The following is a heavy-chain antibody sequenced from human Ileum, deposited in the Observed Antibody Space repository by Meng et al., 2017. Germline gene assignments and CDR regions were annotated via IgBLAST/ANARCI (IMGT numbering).Heavy chain of an antibody. Sequence: QLQVQVPGPGLVSPSGTPSLTVIVAGGSISSTTTVYSWGWLRQPPGKWLEWIGSIYSTGTTYYNPSLESRVTISRDTSKNQFSLKLTSVTAADTAVYYCARQPTGYPNWFDPWGQGTLVTVSS. V-gene: IGHV4-39*07. CDR1: GGSISSTTTVYS. CDR2: IYSTGTT. D-gene: IGHD3-9*01. J-gene: IGHJ5*02. CDR3: ARQPTGYPNWFDP.